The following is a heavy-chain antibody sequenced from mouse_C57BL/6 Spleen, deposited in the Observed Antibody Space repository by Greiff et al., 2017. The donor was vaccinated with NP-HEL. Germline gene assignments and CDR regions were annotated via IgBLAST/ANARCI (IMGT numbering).Heavy chain of an antibody. V-gene: IGHV1-82*01. CDR3: ARSNYYGSSFYYFDY. CDR1: GYAFSSSW. J-gene: IGHJ2*01. CDR2: IYPGGGDT. D-gene: IGHD1-1*01. Sequence: VQLKQSGPELVKPGASVKICCKASGYAFSSSWMNWVKQRPGKGLEWLGRIYPGGGDTNYNGKIKGMATLTADNSSNTAYMQRSSLTSEDSAVYFCARSNYYGSSFYYFDYWGQGTTLTVSS.